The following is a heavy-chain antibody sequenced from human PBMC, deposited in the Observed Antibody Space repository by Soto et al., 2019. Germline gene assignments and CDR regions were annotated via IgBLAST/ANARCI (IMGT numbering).Heavy chain of an antibody. CDR3: ATFSGHYLAYGLDV. CDR1: TYSFTNYW. V-gene: IGHV5-51*01. J-gene: IGHJ6*02. D-gene: IGHD6-19*01. Sequence: HGESLKISCKGSTYSFTNYWIAWVRQMPGKGLECMGIIYAADSDTRYSPSFQGQVIISADTSIRTAYLQWDSLKPSDTAMYYCATFSGHYLAYGLDVWGQGTTVTVSS. CDR2: IYAADSDT.